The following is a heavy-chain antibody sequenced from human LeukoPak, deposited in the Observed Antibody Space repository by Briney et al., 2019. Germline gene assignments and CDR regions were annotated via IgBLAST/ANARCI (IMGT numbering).Heavy chain of an antibody. D-gene: IGHD3-3*01. V-gene: IGHV1-46*01. CDR3: ARVYFGNTIFGVPKGAFDI. CDR1: GYTFTSYY. CDR2: INPSGGST. J-gene: IGHJ3*02. Sequence: ASVKVTCKASGYTFTSYYMHWVRQAPGQGLEWMGIINPSGGSTSYAQKFQGRVTMTRDTSTSTVYMELSSLRSEDTAVYYCARVYFGNTIFGVPKGAFDIWGQGTMVTVSS.